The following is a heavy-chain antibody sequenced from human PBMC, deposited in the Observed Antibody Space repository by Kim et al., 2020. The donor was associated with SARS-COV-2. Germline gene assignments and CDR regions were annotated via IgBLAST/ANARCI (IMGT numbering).Heavy chain of an antibody. CDR3: ARRPYSSSWEYYYYYGMDV. D-gene: IGHD6-13*01. Sequence: SRVTISVDTSKNQFSLKLSSVTAADTAVYYCARRPYSSSWEYYYYYGMDVWGQGTTVTVSS. V-gene: IGHV4-39*01. J-gene: IGHJ6*02.